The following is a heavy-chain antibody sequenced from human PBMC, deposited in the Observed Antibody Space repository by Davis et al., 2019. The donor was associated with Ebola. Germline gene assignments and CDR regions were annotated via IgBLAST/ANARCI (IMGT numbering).Heavy chain of an antibody. CDR2: ISSSSSTI. Sequence: GESLKISCVVSGFTFSSYWMSWVRQAPGKGLEWVSYISSSSSTIYYADSVKGRFTISRDNAKNSLYLQMNSLRDEDTAVYYCARGARYSSGWFDYWGQGALVTVSS. D-gene: IGHD6-19*01. J-gene: IGHJ5*01. V-gene: IGHV3-48*02. CDR1: GFTFSSYW. CDR3: ARGARYSSGWFDY.